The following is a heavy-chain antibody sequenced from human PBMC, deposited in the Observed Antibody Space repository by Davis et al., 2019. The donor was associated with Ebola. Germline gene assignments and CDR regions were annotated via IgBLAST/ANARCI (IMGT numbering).Heavy chain of an antibody. CDR1: GYTFTSYG. Sequence: ASVKVSCKASGYTFTSYGISWVRQAPGQGLEWMGWISAYNGNTNYAQKLQGRVTMTEDTSTDTAYMELRSLRSDDTAVYYCARERDIVVVVAAHSDFDIWGQGTMVTVSS. V-gene: IGHV1-18*04. D-gene: IGHD2-15*01. J-gene: IGHJ3*02. CDR3: ARERDIVVVVAAHSDFDI. CDR2: ISAYNGNT.